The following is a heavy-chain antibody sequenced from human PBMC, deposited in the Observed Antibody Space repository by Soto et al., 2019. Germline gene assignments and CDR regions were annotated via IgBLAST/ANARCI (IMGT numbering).Heavy chain of an antibody. J-gene: IGHJ6*02. CDR2: IWYDGSNK. CDR3: ARDPGGAMVYYYYGMDV. V-gene: IGHV3-33*01. Sequence: GGSLRLSCAASGFTFSSYGMHWVRQAPGKGLEWVAVIWYDGSNKYYADSVKGRFTISRDNSKNTLYLQMNSLRAEDTAVYYCARDPGGAMVYYYYGMDVWGQGTTVTVSS. CDR1: GFTFSSYG. D-gene: IGHD5-18*01.